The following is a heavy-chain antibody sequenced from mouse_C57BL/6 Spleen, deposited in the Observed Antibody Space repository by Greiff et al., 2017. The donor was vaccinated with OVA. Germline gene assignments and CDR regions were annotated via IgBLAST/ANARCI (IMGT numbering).Heavy chain of an antibody. CDR3: ARRNLYDYDERYFDV. V-gene: IGHV1-64*01. CDR1: GYTFTSYW. J-gene: IGHJ1*03. Sequence: QVQLQQPGAELVKPGASVKLSCKASGYTFTSYWMHWVKQRPGQGLEWIGMIHPNSGSTNYNEKFKSKATLTVDKSSSTAYMQLSSLTSEDSAVYYCARRNLYDYDERYFDVWGTGTTVTVSS. CDR2: IHPNSGST. D-gene: IGHD2-4*01.